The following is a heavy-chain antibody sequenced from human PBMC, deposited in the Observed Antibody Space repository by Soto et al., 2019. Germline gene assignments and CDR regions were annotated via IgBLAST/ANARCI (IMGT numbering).Heavy chain of an antibody. J-gene: IGHJ4*02. V-gene: IGHV4-39*07. D-gene: IGHD5-18*01. CDR3: ARGYGRNFDY. CDR2: INHSGNT. CDR1: GDSMRTDNHY. Sequence: TSETLSLTCTVSGDSMRTDNHYWGWVRQTPGKGLEWIAHINHSGNTNYNPSLKSRVTISVDTSKNQFSLKLSSVTAADTAVYYCARGYGRNFDYWGQGTLVTVSS.